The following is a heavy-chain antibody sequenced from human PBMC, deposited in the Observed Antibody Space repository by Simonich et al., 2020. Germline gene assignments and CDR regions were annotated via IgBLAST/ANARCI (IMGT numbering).Heavy chain of an antibody. J-gene: IGHJ3*02. V-gene: IGHV4-39*01. CDR2: IYSSGRT. Sequence: QLQLQESGPGLVKPSETLSLTCTVSGGSISSSSYYWGWIRQPPGKGLEWIGSIYSSGRTYYTPSLKSRVTISVDTSKNQFSLKLSSVTAADTAVYYCARHAGFAFDIWGQGTMVTVSS. CDR3: ARHAGFAFDI. D-gene: IGHD6-13*01. CDR1: GGSISSSSYY.